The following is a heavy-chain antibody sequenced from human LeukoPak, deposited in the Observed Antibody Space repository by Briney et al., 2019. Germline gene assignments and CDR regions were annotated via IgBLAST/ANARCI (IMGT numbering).Heavy chain of an antibody. J-gene: IGHJ3*02. V-gene: IGHV4-59*01. Sequence: SETLSLTCTVSGGSISSYYWSWIRQPPGKGLEWIGYIYYSGSTNYNPSLKSRVTISVDTSKNQFSLKLSSVTAADTAVYYCARAPIPPGYCSGGSCYADAFDIWGQGTMVTASS. D-gene: IGHD2-15*01. CDR2: IYYSGST. CDR1: GGSISSYY. CDR3: ARAPIPPGYCSGGSCYADAFDI.